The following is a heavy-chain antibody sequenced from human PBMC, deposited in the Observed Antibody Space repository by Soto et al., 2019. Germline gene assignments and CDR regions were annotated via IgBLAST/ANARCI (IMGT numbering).Heavy chain of an antibody. J-gene: IGHJ4*02. V-gene: IGHV3-23*01. CDR2: ISGSGGST. CDR1: GFTFSSYA. Sequence: EVQLLESGGGLVQPGGSLRLSCAASGFTFSSYAMSWVRQAPGKWLEWVSAISGSGGSTYYADSVTGRFTISRDNSKNTLYLQMNSRRAEDTAVYYCAKDPTGWTGAHFDYWGQGTLVTVSS. CDR3: AKDPTGWTGAHFDY.